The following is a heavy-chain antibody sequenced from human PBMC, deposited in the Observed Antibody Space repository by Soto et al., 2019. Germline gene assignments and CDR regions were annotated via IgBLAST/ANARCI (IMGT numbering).Heavy chain of an antibody. CDR1: GFTFSAHA. CDR2: ISYDGSNK. Sequence: QVQLVESGGGVVQPGRSLRLSCAASGFTFSAHAMHWVRQAPGKGLEWVAIISYDGSNKYNGDSVKGRFTISRDNSKNTLYLQMNSLRGEDTAVYYCARDQGTYCSSISCFYYCGMDVWGQGTTVTVSS. CDR3: ARDQGTYCSSISCFYYCGMDV. D-gene: IGHD2-2*01. J-gene: IGHJ6*02. V-gene: IGHV3-30-3*01.